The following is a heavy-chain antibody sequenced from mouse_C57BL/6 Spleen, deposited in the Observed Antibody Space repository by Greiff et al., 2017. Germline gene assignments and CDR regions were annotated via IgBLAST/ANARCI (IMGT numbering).Heavy chain of an antibody. J-gene: IGHJ3*01. CDR3: ARGGPTVVDY. CDR1: GYTFTSYW. CDR2: IHPNSGST. V-gene: IGHV1-64*01. Sequence: QVHVKQPGAELVKPGASVKLSCKASGYTFTSYWMHWVKQRPGQGLEWIGMIHPNSGSTNYNEKFKSKATLTVDKSSSTAYMQLSSLTSEDSAVYYCARGGPTVVDYWGQGTLVTVSA. D-gene: IGHD1-1*01.